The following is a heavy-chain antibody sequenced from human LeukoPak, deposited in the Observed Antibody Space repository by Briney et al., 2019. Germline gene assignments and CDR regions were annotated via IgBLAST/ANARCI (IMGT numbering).Heavy chain of an antibody. CDR1: GFAFNTYS. Sequence: GGSLKLSCAASGFAFNTYSLNWVRQAPGKGLEWVSSISSSSSYIYYADSVKGRFTISRDNAKNSLYLQMNSLRAEDTAVYYCAKDRRLLEGKYYFDYWGQGTLVTVSS. J-gene: IGHJ4*02. CDR2: ISSSSSYI. CDR3: AKDRRLLEGKYYFDY. D-gene: IGHD3-3*01. V-gene: IGHV3-21*01.